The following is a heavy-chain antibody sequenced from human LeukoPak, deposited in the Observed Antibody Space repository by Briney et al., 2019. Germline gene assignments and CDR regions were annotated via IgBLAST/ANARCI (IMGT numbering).Heavy chain of an antibody. Sequence: GGSLRLSCAASGSTFSSYAMSWVRQAPGKGLEWVSVIYSGGSTYYADSVKGRFTISSDNSKNTLYLQMNSLRAEDTAVYYCARVSGSGWYGAFDIWGQGTMVTVSS. CDR3: ARVSGSGWYGAFDI. D-gene: IGHD6-19*01. V-gene: IGHV3-53*01. CDR1: GSTFSSYA. J-gene: IGHJ3*02. CDR2: IYSGGST.